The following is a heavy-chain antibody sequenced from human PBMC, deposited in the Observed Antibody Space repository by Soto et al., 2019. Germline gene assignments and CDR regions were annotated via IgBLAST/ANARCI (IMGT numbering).Heavy chain of an antibody. CDR3: SATFGSSTSCLSYGLDV. Sequence: GGSLRLSCAASGFSFSNAWMSWVRQAPGKGLEWAGRIKSISDGGTRNYAAPGKGRFTISSDDSKNLMFLDMNSLKIDDSAVYHCSATFGSSTSCLSYGLDVWGQGTTVTVSS. J-gene: IGHJ6*02. CDR2: IKSISDGGTR. V-gene: IGHV3-15*01. D-gene: IGHD2-2*01. CDR1: GFSFSNAW.